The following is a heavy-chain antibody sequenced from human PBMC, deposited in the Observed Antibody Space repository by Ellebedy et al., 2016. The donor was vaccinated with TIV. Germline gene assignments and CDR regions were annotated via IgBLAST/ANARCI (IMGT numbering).Heavy chain of an antibody. V-gene: IGHV1-69*13. Sequence: AASVKVSCKASGDTFNSYAFSWVRQAPGQGLEWMGGIIPIFDTTNYAQKFQGRVTFTADESTSTAYMELSSLRSEDTAVYYCARHRMYYDVLTGSRGRFFDYWGQGTLVTVSS. J-gene: IGHJ4*02. CDR1: GDTFNSYA. D-gene: IGHD3-9*01. CDR2: IIPIFDTT. CDR3: ARHRMYYDVLTGSRGRFFDY.